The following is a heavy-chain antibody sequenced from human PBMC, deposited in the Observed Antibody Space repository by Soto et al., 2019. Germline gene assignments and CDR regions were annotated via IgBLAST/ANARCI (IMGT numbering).Heavy chain of an antibody. D-gene: IGHD2-2*01. CDR2: VSAGVGDT. Sequence: PGGSLRLSCAASGFTFNSYGMNWGRQAPGKGLEWVAGVSAGVGDTSYADSVKGRFTISRDNSKDTLYLQMNSLRAEDTAVYYCAKSFSRVHYYGMDVWGQGTTVTVSS. CDR1: GFTFNSYG. CDR3: AKSFSRVHYYGMDV. J-gene: IGHJ6*02. V-gene: IGHV3-23*01.